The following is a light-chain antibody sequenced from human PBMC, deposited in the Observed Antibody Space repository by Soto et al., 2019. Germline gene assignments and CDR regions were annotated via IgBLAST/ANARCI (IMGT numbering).Light chain of an antibody. Sequence: EIVMTQSPATLSVSPGERATLSCRASQSVSSNLALYQQKPGQAPRLLLYGASTRATGIPARFIGSGSGTEFTLTISSLQSEDFGVYYCQQYNNLPPWTFGQGTKVEIK. J-gene: IGKJ1*01. CDR3: QQYNNLPPWT. CDR2: GAS. CDR1: QSVSSN. V-gene: IGKV3-15*01.